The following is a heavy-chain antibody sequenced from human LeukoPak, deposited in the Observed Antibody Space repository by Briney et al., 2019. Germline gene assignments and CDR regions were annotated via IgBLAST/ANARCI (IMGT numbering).Heavy chain of an antibody. V-gene: IGHV4-39*01. J-gene: IGHJ4*02. CDR1: GGSVSSGSYY. CDR3: ARQGSSSWYY. Sequence: NPSETLSLTCTVSGGSVSSGSYYWSWIRQPPGKGLEWIGSIYYSGSTYYNPSLKSRVTISVDTSKNQFSLKLSSVTAADTAVYYCARQGSSSWYYWGQGTLVTVSS. CDR2: IYYSGST. D-gene: IGHD6-13*01.